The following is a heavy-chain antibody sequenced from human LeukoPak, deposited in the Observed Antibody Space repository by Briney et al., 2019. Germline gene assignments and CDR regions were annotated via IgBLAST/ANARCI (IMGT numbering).Heavy chain of an antibody. J-gene: IGHJ4*02. V-gene: IGHV3-23*01. Sequence: PGGSLRLSCAASGFTFGSYAMSWVRQAPWKGLEWVSAISGSGGSPWYADSVRGRSTISRDNSKNTVYLQMKSLRAEDTAVYFCARDRDYPRDQFDYWGQGTLVTVSS. CDR3: ARDRDYPRDQFDY. CDR2: ISGSGGSP. D-gene: IGHD4-17*01. CDR1: GFTFGSYA.